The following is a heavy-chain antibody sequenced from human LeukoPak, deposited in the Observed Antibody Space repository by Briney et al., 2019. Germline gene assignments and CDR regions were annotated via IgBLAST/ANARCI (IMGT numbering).Heavy chain of an antibody. D-gene: IGHD4-17*01. CDR2: IRSDGSSK. CDR1: GFTFSSYW. J-gene: IGHJ4*02. Sequence: GGSLRLSCAASGFTFSSYWMHWVRQAPGKGLEWVALIRSDGSSKNYADSVKGRFTISRDASKNTVYLQMNSLRAEDTAVYSCAKWSGDYPSYYLDYWGQGTLVTVSS. CDR3: AKWSGDYPSYYLDY. V-gene: IGHV3-30*02.